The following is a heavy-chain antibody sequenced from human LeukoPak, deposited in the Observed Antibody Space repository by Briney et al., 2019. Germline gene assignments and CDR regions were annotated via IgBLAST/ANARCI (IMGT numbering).Heavy chain of an antibody. CDR2: IIPILGIA. D-gene: IGHD6-6*01. J-gene: IGHJ3*02. Sequence: SVKVSCKASGGTFSSYTISWVRQAPGQGLKWMGRIIPILGIANYAQKFQCRVTITSDKSTSTAYMELSSLRSEDTAVYYCARADPARAFDIWGQGTMVTVSS. CDR3: ARADPARAFDI. CDR1: GGTFSSYT. V-gene: IGHV1-69*02.